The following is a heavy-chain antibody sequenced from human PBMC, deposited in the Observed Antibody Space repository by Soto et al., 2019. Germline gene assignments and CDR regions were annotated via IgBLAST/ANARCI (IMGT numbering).Heavy chain of an antibody. CDR2: IYNGGTT. CDR3: ARGGPSSKWLDP. J-gene: IGHJ5*02. V-gene: IGHV4-59*02. Sequence: QVQLQESGPGLMKPSETLSLTCTVSGGSVSSYYWSWVRQPPGKRPEWIAYIYNGGTTNYNPSLKSRLTLSLDPSKHQFSLKLSSVTAADTAVYFCARGGPSSKWLDPWGQGIQVTVSS. CDR1: GGSVSSYY.